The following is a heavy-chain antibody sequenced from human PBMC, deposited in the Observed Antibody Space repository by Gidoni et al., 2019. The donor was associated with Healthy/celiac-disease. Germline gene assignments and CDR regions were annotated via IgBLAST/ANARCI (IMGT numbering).Heavy chain of an antibody. Sequence: QVQLVQSGAEVKQPGASVKVSCKASGYTFIGYYMHWVRQAPGQGLEWMGWINPNSGGTNYEQKLQGRVTMTRDTSISTAFMDLSRLRSDDTAVYYCARVRRYSSSSGWFDPWGQGTLVTVSS. CDR3: ARVRRYSSSSGWFDP. CDR2: INPNSGGT. CDR1: GYTFIGYY. V-gene: IGHV1-2*02. J-gene: IGHJ5*02. D-gene: IGHD6-13*01.